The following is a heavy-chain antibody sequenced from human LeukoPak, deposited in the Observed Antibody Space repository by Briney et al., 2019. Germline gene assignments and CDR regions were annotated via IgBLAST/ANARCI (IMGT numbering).Heavy chain of an antibody. V-gene: IGHV4-39*01. CDR3: ARLYGDYYFDY. J-gene: IGHJ4*02. CDR2: IYYSGST. D-gene: IGHD4-17*01. Sequence: SETLSLTCTVSGGSISSTTYYWGCIRQPPGKGLEWIGSIYYSGSTYYNPSLKSRVTMSVDTSKNPFSLNLSSVTAADTAVYYCARLYGDYYFDYWGQGTLVTVSS. CDR1: GGSISSTTYY.